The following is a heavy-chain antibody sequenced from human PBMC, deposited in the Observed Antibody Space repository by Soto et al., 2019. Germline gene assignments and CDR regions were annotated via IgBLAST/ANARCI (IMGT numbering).Heavy chain of an antibody. CDR2: INQSGST. CDR1: GGSFSGYY. CDR3: ARGRIVVVPAAIRPYNWFDP. Sequence: QVQLQQWGAGLLKPSETLSLTCAVYGGSFSGYYWSWIRQPPGKGLEWIGEINQSGSTNYNPSLKSRVTISVDTSKNQFSLKLSSVTAADTAVYYCARGRIVVVPAAIRPYNWFDPWGQGTLVTVSS. D-gene: IGHD2-2*02. V-gene: IGHV4-34*01. J-gene: IGHJ5*02.